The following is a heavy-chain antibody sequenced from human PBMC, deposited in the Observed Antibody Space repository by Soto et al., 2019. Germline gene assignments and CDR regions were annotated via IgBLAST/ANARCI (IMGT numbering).Heavy chain of an antibody. J-gene: IGHJ6*02. CDR2: INPKTAAT. D-gene: IGHD1-26*01. Sequence: QVQLVQSGAEVKKSGASVKVSCKPSGYSFSDYFIQWVRQAPGQGLEWVAWINPKTAATNYAKKFQGRVSVTWDTPSTTAYMDLNSLRPDDTAVYYCARIKWGLNYYNGMDVWGQGTTVNVSS. V-gene: IGHV1-2*02. CDR3: ARIKWGLNYYNGMDV. CDR1: GYSFSDYF.